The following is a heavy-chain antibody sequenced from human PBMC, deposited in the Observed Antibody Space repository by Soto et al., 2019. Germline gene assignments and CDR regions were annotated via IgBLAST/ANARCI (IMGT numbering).Heavy chain of an antibody. J-gene: IGHJ4*02. D-gene: IGHD1-26*01. CDR2: IYHTGNA. CDR1: GGSVSGGGYY. V-gene: IGHV4-31*03. CDR3: AGSPACSMFDY. Sequence: SETLSLTCSVSGGSVSGGGYYWSWIRQLPGKGLEWIGYIYHTGNAFYNPSLKSRVTILLDTSKSQFSLKLTSVTAADTAMYYCAGSPACSMFDYWGQGTLVTVSS.